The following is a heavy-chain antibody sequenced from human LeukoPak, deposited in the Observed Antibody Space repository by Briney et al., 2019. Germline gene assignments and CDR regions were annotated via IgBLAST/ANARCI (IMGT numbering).Heavy chain of an antibody. Sequence: SETLSLTCTVSGGSISSGSYYWSWIRQPAGKGLEWIGRIYTSGSTNYNPSLKSRVTISVDTSKNQFSLKLSSVTAADTAVYYCARGFLIFDYWGQGTLVTVSS. CDR3: ARGFLIFDY. CDR2: IYTSGST. J-gene: IGHJ4*02. V-gene: IGHV4-61*02. CDR1: GGSISSGSYY. D-gene: IGHD2/OR15-2a*01.